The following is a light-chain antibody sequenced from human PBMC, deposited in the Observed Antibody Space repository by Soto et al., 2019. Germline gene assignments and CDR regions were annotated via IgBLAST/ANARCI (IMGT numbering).Light chain of an antibody. CDR1: SIDVGGYND. CDR2: DVS. Sequence: QSSLTHPACVSGSPGQSITISCAGTSIDVGGYNDVSWYQQHPGKAPKLMIYDVSNRPSGVSNRFSGSKSGNTASLTISGLQAEDEADYYCSSYTSSSTLEVFGTGTKVTVL. V-gene: IGLV2-14*01. J-gene: IGLJ1*01. CDR3: SSYTSSSTLEV.